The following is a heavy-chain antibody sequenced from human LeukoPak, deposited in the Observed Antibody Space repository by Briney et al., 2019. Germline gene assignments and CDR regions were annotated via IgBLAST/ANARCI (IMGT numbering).Heavy chain of an antibody. D-gene: IGHD7-27*01. CDR3: AKDNWGSPSGFDY. V-gene: IGHV3-23*01. CDR1: GFTFSSYA. J-gene: IGHJ4*02. Sequence: GGSLRLSCAASGFTFSSYALIWVRQAPGKGLEGVSAISGSGGTTYYTDSVKGRFTISRDNSKNTLYLQMNSLRAEDTAVYYCAKDNWGSPSGFDYWGQGTLVTVSS. CDR2: ISGSGGTT.